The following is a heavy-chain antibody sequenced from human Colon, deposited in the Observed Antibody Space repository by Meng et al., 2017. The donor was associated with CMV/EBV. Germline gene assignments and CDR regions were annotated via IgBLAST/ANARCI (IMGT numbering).Heavy chain of an antibody. V-gene: IGHV3-9*01. J-gene: IGHJ6*02. CDR3: ARVPGYSSSPRYYNGMDV. CDR2: INWNSGRI. Sequence: SLKISCVASGFTFDDYAMHWVRQAPGKGLEWVSGINWNSGRIGYADSVKGRFTISRDNAKKSLYLQMNILRADDTALYYCARVPGYSSSPRYYNGMDVWGQGTTVTVSS. CDR1: GFTFDDYA. D-gene: IGHD6-13*01.